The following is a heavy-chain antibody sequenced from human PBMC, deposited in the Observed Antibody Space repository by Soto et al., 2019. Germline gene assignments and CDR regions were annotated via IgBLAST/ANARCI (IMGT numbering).Heavy chain of an antibody. V-gene: IGHV6-1*01. Sequence: SQTLSLTCAISGDSVSSNSAAWNWIRQSPSRGLEWLGRTYYRSKWYNDYAVSVKSRITINPDTSKNQFSLQLNSVTPEDTAVYYCARVTYYDFWSGYRFDYWGQGTLVTVSS. D-gene: IGHD3-3*01. J-gene: IGHJ4*02. CDR1: GDSVSSNSAA. CDR2: TYYRSKWYN. CDR3: ARVTYYDFWSGYRFDY.